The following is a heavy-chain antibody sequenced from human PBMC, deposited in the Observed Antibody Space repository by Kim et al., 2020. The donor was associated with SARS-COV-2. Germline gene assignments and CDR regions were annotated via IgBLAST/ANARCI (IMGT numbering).Heavy chain of an antibody. CDR3: ARDQGGYYYDSSGYATTFDP. CDR2: ISYDGSNK. V-gene: IGHV3-30*04. Sequence: GGSLRLSCAASGFTFSSYAMHWVRQAPGKGLEWVAVISYDGSNKYYADSVKGRFTISRDNSKNTLYLQMNSLRAEDTAVYYCARDQGGYYYDSSGYATTFDPWGQGTLVTVSS. J-gene: IGHJ5*02. D-gene: IGHD3-22*01. CDR1: GFTFSSYA.